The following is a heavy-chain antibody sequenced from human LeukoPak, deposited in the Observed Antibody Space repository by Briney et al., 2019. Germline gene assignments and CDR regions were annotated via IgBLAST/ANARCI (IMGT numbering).Heavy chain of an antibody. Sequence: PSETLSLTCAVSGASISSSNYYWGCVRQSPGKGLEWIGNIYSSGNTYYNASLKSRVTMYIDTSKNQFSLKLSSVTAADTATYYCAKSNGYGLIDYWGQGTLVTVSS. CDR1: GASISSSNYY. CDR2: IYSSGNT. CDR3: AKSNGYGLIDY. V-gene: IGHV4-39*01. J-gene: IGHJ4*02. D-gene: IGHD5-12*01.